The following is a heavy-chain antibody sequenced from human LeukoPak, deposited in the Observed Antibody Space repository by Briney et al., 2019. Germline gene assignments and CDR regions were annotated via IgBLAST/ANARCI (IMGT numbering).Heavy chain of an antibody. CDR3: ARDLAPVRAGWFDP. J-gene: IGHJ5*02. V-gene: IGHV3-21*01. D-gene: IGHD2-15*01. Sequence: GGSLRLSCAASGFTFSSYSMNWVRQAPGKGLEWVPSISSSSSYIYYADSVKGRFTISRDNAKNSLYLQMNSLRAEDTAVYYCARDLAPVRAGWFDPWGQGTLVTVSS. CDR1: GFTFSSYS. CDR2: ISSSSSYI.